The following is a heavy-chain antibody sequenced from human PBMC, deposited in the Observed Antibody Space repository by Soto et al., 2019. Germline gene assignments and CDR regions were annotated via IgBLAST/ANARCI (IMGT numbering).Heavy chain of an antibody. V-gene: IGHV1-18*01. J-gene: IGHJ6*03. CDR1: GYTFTSYG. D-gene: IGHD3-3*01. CDR2: ISAYNGNT. CDR3: ARADRYDFWSPGGYYYYMDV. Sequence: QVQLVQSGAEVKKPGASVKVSCKASGYTFTSYGISWVRQAPGQGLEWMGWISAYNGNTNYAQKLQGRVTMTTDTSTRTAYMELRSLRSDDTAVYYCARADRYDFWSPGGYYYYMDVWGKGTTVTVSS.